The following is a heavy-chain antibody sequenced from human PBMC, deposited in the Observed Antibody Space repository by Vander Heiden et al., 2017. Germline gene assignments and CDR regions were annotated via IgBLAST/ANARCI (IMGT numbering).Heavy chain of an antibody. CDR3: ASDSAGLVPAAIYYFDY. D-gene: IGHD2-2*02. CDR2: IKQDGSEK. V-gene: IGHV3-7*01. J-gene: IGHJ4*02. CDR1: GFTFSRYW. Sequence: EVQLVESGGGLVQPGGSLRLSCAASGFTFSRYWMSWVRQAPGKGLEWVANIKQDGSEKYYVDSVKGRFTISRDNAKNSLYLQMNSLRAEDTAVYYCASDSAGLVPAAIYYFDYWGQGTLVTVSS.